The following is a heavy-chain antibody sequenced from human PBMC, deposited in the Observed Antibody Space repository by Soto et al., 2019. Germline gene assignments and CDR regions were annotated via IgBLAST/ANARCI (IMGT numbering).Heavy chain of an antibody. CDR3: ASPPYSSSYYLDV. Sequence: SETLSLTCTVSGGSISSYYWSWLRQPPGKGLEWIGYIYYSGSTNYNPSLKSRVTISVDTSKNQFSLKLSSVTAADTAVYYCASPPYSSSYYLDVWGKGTTVTVSS. D-gene: IGHD6-6*01. CDR1: GGSISSYY. CDR2: IYYSGST. J-gene: IGHJ6*03. V-gene: IGHV4-59*08.